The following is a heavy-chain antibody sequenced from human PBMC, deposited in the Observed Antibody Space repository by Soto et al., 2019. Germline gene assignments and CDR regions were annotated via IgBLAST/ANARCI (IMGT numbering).Heavy chain of an antibody. J-gene: IGHJ5*02. CDR2: IYYSVST. Sequence: SETLSLTCTVSGGSISSYYWSWIRQPPGKGLEWIGYIYYSVSTNYNPSLKSRVTISVDTSKNQFSLKLSSVTVADTAMYYCARRERYSSSPGYWFDPWGQGTLFTVSS. CDR1: GGSISSYY. D-gene: IGHD6-6*01. V-gene: IGHV4-59*01. CDR3: ARRERYSSSPGYWFDP.